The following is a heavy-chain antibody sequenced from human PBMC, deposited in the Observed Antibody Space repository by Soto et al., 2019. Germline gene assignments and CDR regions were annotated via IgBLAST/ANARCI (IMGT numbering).Heavy chain of an antibody. Sequence: ASVKVFCKASGYTFTSYGISWVRQAPGQGLEWMGWISAYNGNTNYAQKLQGRVTMTTDTSTSTAYMELRSLRSDDTAVYYCAREGWFGDIAITGWGGYYYYYYMDVWGKGTTVTVSS. D-gene: IGHD3-10*01. CDR2: ISAYNGNT. CDR3: AREGWFGDIAITGWGGYYYYYYMDV. V-gene: IGHV1-18*01. CDR1: GYTFTSYG. J-gene: IGHJ6*03.